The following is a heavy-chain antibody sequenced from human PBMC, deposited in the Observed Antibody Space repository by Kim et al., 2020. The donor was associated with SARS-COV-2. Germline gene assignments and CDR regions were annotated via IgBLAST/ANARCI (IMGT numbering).Heavy chain of an antibody. V-gene: IGHV3-23*01. CDR3: AKAGRYNWNDEDY. D-gene: IGHD1-20*01. J-gene: IGHJ4*02. Sequence: YADAVKGRFTISRDNSKNTLYLQMNSLRAEDTAVYYCAKAGRYNWNDEDYWGQGTLVTVSS.